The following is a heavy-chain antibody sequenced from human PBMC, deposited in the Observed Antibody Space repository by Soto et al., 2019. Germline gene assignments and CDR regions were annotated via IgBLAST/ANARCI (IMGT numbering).Heavy chain of an antibody. J-gene: IGHJ4*02. D-gene: IGHD3-10*01. Sequence: PSQTLSLTCAISGDSGSSTSAAWNWIRQPPSRGLEWLGRAYYRSAWYNDFAVSVKSRIAINPDAYRNQISLQLHSVTPEDTAVYYCARDRGLLFDYWGQGTQVTVSS. V-gene: IGHV6-1*01. CDR1: GDSGSSTSAA. CDR2: AYYRSAWYN. CDR3: ARDRGLLFDY.